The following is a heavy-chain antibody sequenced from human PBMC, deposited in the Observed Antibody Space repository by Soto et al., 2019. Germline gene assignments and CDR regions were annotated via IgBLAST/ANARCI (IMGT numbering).Heavy chain of an antibody. J-gene: IGHJ4*02. CDR1: GFTFGDYA. CDR2: IRSNAYGGTT. D-gene: IGHD6-6*01. V-gene: IGHV3-49*04. CDR3: TKGQLV. Sequence: PGGSLRLSCTAAGFTFGDYAMSWVRPAPGQGQEWVGFIRSNAYGGTTEYAASVNGRFTISRDDSKSIAYLQMHSLKAEDRAVYYCTKGQLVWGQGTLVTVSS.